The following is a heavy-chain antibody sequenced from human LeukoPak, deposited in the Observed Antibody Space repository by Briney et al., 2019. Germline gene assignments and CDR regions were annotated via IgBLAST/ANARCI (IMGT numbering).Heavy chain of an antibody. Sequence: GGSLRLSCAASGFTFSSYWMSWVRQAPGKGLEWVANIKQDGSEKYYVDSVKGRFTISRDNAKNSLYLQMNSLRAEDTAVYYCARLSLSIAAAGINWFDPWGQGTLVTVSS. D-gene: IGHD6-13*01. CDR3: ARLSLSIAAAGINWFDP. V-gene: IGHV3-7*01. J-gene: IGHJ5*02. CDR1: GFTFSSYW. CDR2: IKQDGSEK.